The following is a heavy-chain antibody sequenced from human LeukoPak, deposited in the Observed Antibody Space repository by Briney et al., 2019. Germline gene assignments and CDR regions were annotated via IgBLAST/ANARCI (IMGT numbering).Heavy chain of an antibody. J-gene: IGHJ6*02. CDR3: ARDFGGGAKYGMDV. CDR1: GFTFSSYS. D-gene: IGHD3-16*01. CDR2: ISGSSSYI. V-gene: IGHV3-21*01. Sequence: PGGSLRLSCAASGFTFSSYSMNWVRQAPGEGLEWVSSISGSSSYIYYADSVKGRFTISRDNAKNSLYLQMNSLRAEDTAVYYCARDFGGGAKYGMDVWGQGTTVTVSS.